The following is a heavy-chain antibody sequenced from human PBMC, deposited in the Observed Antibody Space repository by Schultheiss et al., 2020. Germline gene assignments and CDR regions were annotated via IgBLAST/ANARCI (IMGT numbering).Heavy chain of an antibody. D-gene: IGHD4-17*01. CDR2: ISSSSSTM. CDR1: GFTFSSYS. V-gene: IGHV3-48*02. J-gene: IGHJ6*02. Sequence: GGSLRLSCAASGFTFSSYSMNWVRQAPGKGLEWVSYISSSSSTMYYADSVKGRFTISRDNGNNSLYLQMNSLRDDDTALYYCARAPLYGDYRNYYYGMDVWGQGTTVTVSS. CDR3: ARAPLYGDYRNYYYGMDV.